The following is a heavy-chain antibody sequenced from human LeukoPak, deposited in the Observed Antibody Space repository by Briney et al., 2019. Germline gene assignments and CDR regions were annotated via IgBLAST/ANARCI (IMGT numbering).Heavy chain of an antibody. CDR3: ARAGTFYYDINSYHDAFDI. Sequence: QAGGSLRLSCAASGFTFSSYWMTWVRQAPGKGLEWVGNIKRDGSEKYFVDSVKGRFTISRDNAKNSLYLQMNSLRAEDTAVYYCARAGTFYYDINSYHDAFDIWGQGTMVTVSS. CDR1: GFTFSSYW. V-gene: IGHV3-7*01. CDR2: IKRDGSEK. J-gene: IGHJ3*02. D-gene: IGHD3-22*01.